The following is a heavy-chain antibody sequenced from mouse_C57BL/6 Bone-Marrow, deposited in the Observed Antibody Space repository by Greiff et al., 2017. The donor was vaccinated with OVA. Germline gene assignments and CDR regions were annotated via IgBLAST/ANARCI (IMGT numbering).Heavy chain of an antibody. CDR2: IWSDGST. D-gene: IGHD4-1*01. CDR3: ARHPLGRGGYWYFDV. CDR1: GFSLTSYG. J-gene: IGHJ1*03. Sequence: VQLVESGPGLVAPSQSLSITCTVSGFSLTSYGVHWVRQPPGKGLEWLVVIWSDGSTTYNSAPKSRLSISKDNSKSQVFLKMSSLQTDDTAMYYCARHPLGRGGYWYFDVWGTGTTVTVSS. V-gene: IGHV2-6-1*01.